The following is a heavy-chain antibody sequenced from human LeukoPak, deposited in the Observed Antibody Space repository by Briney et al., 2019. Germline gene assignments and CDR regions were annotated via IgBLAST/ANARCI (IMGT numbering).Heavy chain of an antibody. CDR3: ATPEPLYYDILTGPPNHYYYGMDV. J-gene: IGHJ6*02. CDR1: GGSISSYY. Sequence: NPSETLSLTCTVSGGSISSYYWSWIRQPPGKGLEWIGYIYYSGSTYYNPSLKSRVTISVDTSKNQFSLKLSSVTAADTAVYYCATPEPLYYDILTGPPNHYYYGMDVWGQGTTVTVSS. V-gene: IGHV4-59*06. CDR2: IYYSGST. D-gene: IGHD3-9*01.